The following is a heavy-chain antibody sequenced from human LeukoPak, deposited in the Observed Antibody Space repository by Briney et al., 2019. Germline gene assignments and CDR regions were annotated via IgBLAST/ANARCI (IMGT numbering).Heavy chain of an antibody. V-gene: IGHV3-23*01. CDR2: ISGSGGST. CDR1: GFTFSSYA. Sequence: PGGSLRLSCAASGFTFSSYAMSWVRQAPGKGLEWVSAISGSGGSTYYADSVKGRFTISRDNSKNTLYLQMNGLRAEDTAVYYCAKDYYDSSGYWYYFDYWGQGTLVTVSS. CDR3: AKDYYDSSGYWYYFDY. D-gene: IGHD3-22*01. J-gene: IGHJ4*02.